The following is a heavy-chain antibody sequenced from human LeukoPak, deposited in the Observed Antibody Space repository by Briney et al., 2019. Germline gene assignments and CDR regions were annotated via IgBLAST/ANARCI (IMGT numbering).Heavy chain of an antibody. CDR3: ASCPYDSSGYYYTFDY. CDR2: IIPIFGTA. V-gene: IGHV1-69*06. CDR1: GGTFSSYA. D-gene: IGHD3-22*01. J-gene: IGHJ4*02. Sequence: SVKVSCKASGGTFSSYAISWVRQAPGQGLEWMGGIIPIFGTANYAQKFQGRVTITADKSTSTAYMELSSLRSEDTAVYYCASCPYDSSGYYYTFDYWGQGTLVTVSS.